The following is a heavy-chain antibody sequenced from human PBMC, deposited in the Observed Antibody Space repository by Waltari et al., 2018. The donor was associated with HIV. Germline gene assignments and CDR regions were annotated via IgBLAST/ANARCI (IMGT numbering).Heavy chain of an antibody. CDR1: GFTFGDYS. D-gene: IGHD6-13*01. CDR3: TRDGVRYSSSSFKFDS. J-gene: IGHJ4*02. CDR2: IRSTAYGGTT. V-gene: IGHV3-49*04. Sequence: EVQLVESGGDLVQPGRSLRLSCTASGFTFGDYSMSWVRQAPGKGLEWVGFIRSTAYGGTTEYAASVKGRFIISRDDSKSIAYLQMNSLKTEDTAVYYCTRDGVRYSSSSFKFDSWGQGTLVTVSS.